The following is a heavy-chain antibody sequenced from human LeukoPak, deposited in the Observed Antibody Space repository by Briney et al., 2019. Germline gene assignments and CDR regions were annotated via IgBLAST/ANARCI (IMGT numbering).Heavy chain of an antibody. Sequence: GGSLRLSCAASGFTFSNFWMSWVRQAPGKGLEWVANIRFDGSEKYYVDSVKGRFTMSRDNAKNSLYLQMNSLRAEDTAVYYCARGAAGVFDYWGQGTLVTVSS. CDR2: IRFDGSEK. J-gene: IGHJ4*02. CDR3: ARGAAGVFDY. CDR1: GFTFSNFW. V-gene: IGHV3-7*01. D-gene: IGHD6-13*01.